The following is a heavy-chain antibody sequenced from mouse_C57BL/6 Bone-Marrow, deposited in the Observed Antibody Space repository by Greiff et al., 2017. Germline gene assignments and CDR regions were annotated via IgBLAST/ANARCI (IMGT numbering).Heavy chain of an antibody. CDR1: GFTFSSYA. J-gene: IGHJ4*01. V-gene: IGHV5-4*03. D-gene: IGHD1-1*01. Sequence: EVKLVESGGGLVKPGGSLKLSCAASGFTFSSYAMSWVRQTPEKRLEWVATISDGGSYTYYPDNVKGRFTISRDNAKNNLYLQMSHLKSEDTAMXYCATYYGSSYNYAMDYWGQGTSVTVSS. CDR3: ATYYGSSYNYAMDY. CDR2: ISDGGSYT.